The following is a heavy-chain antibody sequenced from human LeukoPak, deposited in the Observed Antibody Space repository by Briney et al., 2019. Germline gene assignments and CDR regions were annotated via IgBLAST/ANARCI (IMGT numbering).Heavy chain of an antibody. CDR1: GFTFPSYA. Sequence: GGSLRLSCAASGFTFPSYAMTWVRQAPGKGLEWVSIINTSGASIYYADSVKGRFTISRDNSKNTLYLQMNSLRAEDTAVYYCARAYTVMAPDAFDIWGQGTMVTVSS. D-gene: IGHD5-18*01. CDR2: INTSGASI. J-gene: IGHJ3*02. CDR3: ARAYTVMAPDAFDI. V-gene: IGHV3-23*01.